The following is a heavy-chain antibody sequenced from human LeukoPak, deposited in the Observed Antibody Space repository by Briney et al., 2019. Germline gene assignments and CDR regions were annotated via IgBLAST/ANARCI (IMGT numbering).Heavy chain of an antibody. CDR3: TTDLYYYDSSGYYSYYYYMDV. CDR2: IKSKTDGGTT. CDR1: GFTFSNAW. D-gene: IGHD3-22*01. V-gene: IGHV3-15*01. Sequence: GGSLRLSCAASGFTFSNAWMSWVRQAPGKGLEWVGRIKSKTDGGTTDYAAPVKGRFTISRDDSKNTLYLQMNSLKTEDTAVYYCTTDLYYYDSSGYYSYYYYMDVWGKGTTVTISS. J-gene: IGHJ6*03.